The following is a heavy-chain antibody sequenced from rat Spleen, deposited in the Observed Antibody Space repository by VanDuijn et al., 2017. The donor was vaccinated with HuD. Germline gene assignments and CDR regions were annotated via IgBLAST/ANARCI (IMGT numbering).Heavy chain of an antibody. CDR1: GFSLTSYD. V-gene: IGHV2-13*01. CDR3: TRHFAY. Sequence: QVQLRESGPGLVQPSQTLSLTCTVSGFSLTSYDLHWVRQPPGEGLEWMGAIWGNGNTHYNSPLKSRLSINRDTSKSQVCLKMNSPQTQDTAIYFCTRHFAYWGQGTLVTVSS. J-gene: IGHJ3*01. CDR2: IWGNGNT.